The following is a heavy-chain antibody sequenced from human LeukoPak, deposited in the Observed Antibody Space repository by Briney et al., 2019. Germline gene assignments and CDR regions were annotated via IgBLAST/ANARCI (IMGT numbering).Heavy chain of an antibody. CDR1: GYSFNDYY. D-gene: IGHD2-15*01. CDR3: ARARRIPLIDAFDI. Sequence: GASVKVSCKASGYSFNDYYMHWVRQVPGQGFEWLGWINPNSGGTNYAQKFQGRVTMTRDTSISTAYMELSRLRSDDTAVYYCARARRIPLIDAFDIWGQGTMVTVSS. V-gene: IGHV1-2*02. CDR2: INPNSGGT. J-gene: IGHJ3*02.